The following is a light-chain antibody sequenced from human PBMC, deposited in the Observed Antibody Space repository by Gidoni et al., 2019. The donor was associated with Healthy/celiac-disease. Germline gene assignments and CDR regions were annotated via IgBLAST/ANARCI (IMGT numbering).Light chain of an antibody. J-gene: IGKJ1*01. Sequence: IRMTQSPSSFSASTGDRVTITCRASQGISSYLAWYQQKPGKAPKLLIYAASTLQSGVPSRFSGSGSGTDFTLTISCLQSEDFATYYCQQYYSYPWTFGQGTKVEIK. CDR2: AAS. V-gene: IGKV1-8*01. CDR1: QGISSY. CDR3: QQYYSYPWT.